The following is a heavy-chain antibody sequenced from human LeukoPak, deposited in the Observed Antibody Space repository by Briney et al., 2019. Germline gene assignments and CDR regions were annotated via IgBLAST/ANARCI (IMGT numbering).Heavy chain of an antibody. J-gene: IGHJ4*02. CDR1: GYTFSGYD. Sequence: GASVKVSCKASGYTFSGYDIKWVRQATGQGLEWMGWMNPNSGNTAYAQKFQGRVTMSRDTSISTAYMELSSLRSEDTAVYYCARLPKYSRPLDYWGQGTLVTVSS. CDR2: MNPNSGNT. D-gene: IGHD6-6*01. CDR3: ARLPKYSRPLDY. V-gene: IGHV1-8*02.